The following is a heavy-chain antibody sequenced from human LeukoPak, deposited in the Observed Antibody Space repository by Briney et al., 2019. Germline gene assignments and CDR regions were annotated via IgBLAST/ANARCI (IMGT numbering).Heavy chain of an antibody. Sequence: GASVKVSCKASGGTFSSYAISWVRQAPGQGLEWMGRIIPILGIANYAQKLQGRVTMTTDTSTSTAYMELRSLRSDDTAVYYCARDMRSDYYDSSGYYGWFDPWGQGTLVTVSS. CDR3: ARDMRSDYYDSSGYYGWFDP. CDR1: GGTFSSYA. D-gene: IGHD3-22*01. CDR2: IIPILGIA. J-gene: IGHJ5*02. V-gene: IGHV1-69*04.